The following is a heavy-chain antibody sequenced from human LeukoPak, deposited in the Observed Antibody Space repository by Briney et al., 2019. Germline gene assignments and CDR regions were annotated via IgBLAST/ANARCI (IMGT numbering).Heavy chain of an antibody. CDR3: AREGVSGEIVVVVAATSGFDY. J-gene: IGHJ4*02. CDR2: TYYRSKWYN. D-gene: IGHD2-15*01. CDR1: GGSVSSNSAA. Sequence: SQTLSLTCAISGGSVSSNSAAWNWIRQSPSRGLEWLGRTYYRSKWYNDYAVSVKSRITINPDTSKNQFSLQLNSVTPEDTAVYYCAREGVSGEIVVVVAATSGFDYWGQGTLVTVSS. V-gene: IGHV6-1*01.